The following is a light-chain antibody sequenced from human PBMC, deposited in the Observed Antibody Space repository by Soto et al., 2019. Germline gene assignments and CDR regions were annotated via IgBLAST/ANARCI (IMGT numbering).Light chain of an antibody. CDR2: EVN. CDR1: SSDIGNYNL. J-gene: IGLJ2*01. V-gene: IGLV2-23*02. CDR3: CSYAGSSTFVV. Sequence: QSVLTQPASVSGSPGQSITISCTGTSSDIGNYNLVSWYQQHPGKAPKLMIYEVNKRPSGVSYRFSGTKSGNTASLTISGLQAEDEADYYCCSYAGSSTFVVFGGGTKLTVL.